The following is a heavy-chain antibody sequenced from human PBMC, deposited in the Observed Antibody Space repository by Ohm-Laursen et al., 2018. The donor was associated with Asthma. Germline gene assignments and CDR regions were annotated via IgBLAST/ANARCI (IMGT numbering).Heavy chain of an antibody. Sequence: SETLSLTCTVSGGSISSYYWSWIRQPPGKGLEWIGYIYYSGSTNYNPSLKSRVTISVDTSKNQFSLKLSSVTAADTAVYYCASTGGRGYYGYWGQGTLVTVSS. J-gene: IGHJ4*02. CDR2: IYYSGST. D-gene: IGHD3-22*01. CDR3: ASTGGRGYYGY. CDR1: GGSISSYY. V-gene: IGHV4-59*01.